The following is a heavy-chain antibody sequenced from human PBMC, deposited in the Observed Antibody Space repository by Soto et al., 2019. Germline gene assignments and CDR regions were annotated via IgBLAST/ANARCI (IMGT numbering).Heavy chain of an antibody. J-gene: IGHJ3*02. CDR1: GFPFSRYS. CDR2: ISSSSSYI. CDR3: ARIQRGYDAFEI. Sequence: EVQLVESGGGLVKPGGSLRLSCAAAGFPFSRYSMNWVRQAPGKGLEWVSSISSSSSYIYYADSVKGRFTISRDNAKNSLDLQMNSLRAEDTAVYYCARIQRGYDAFEIWGQGTMVTVSS. V-gene: IGHV3-21*01. D-gene: IGHD2-15*01.